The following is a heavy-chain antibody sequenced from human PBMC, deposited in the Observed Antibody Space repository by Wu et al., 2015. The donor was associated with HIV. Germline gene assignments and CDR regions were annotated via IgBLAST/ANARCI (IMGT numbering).Heavy chain of an antibody. CDR1: DYTFTIYG. J-gene: IGHJ4*02. Sequence: QVHLVQSGAEVKKPGASVKVSCKASDYTFTIYGISWVRQAPGQGPEWMGWISPVNGNTNYAQKFQGRVTMTADTSTNTAYMELRSLTSDDTAVYYCARYHYGHVRQVVTPYYFDYWGQGTLLTVSS. CDR3: ARYHYGHVRQVVTPYYFDY. CDR2: ISPVNGNT. D-gene: IGHD3-10*01. V-gene: IGHV1-18*01.